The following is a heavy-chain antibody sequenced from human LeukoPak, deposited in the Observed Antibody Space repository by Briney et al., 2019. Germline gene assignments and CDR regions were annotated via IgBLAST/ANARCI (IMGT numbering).Heavy chain of an antibody. V-gene: IGHV1-69*13. CDR3: ARKLRSHDAFDI. Sequence: GASVKVSCKASGGTFSSYAISWVRQAPGQGLEWMGGIIPIFGTANYAQKFQGRVTITADESTSTAYMELRSLRSDDTAVYYCARKLRSHDAFDIWGQGTMVTVSS. CDR2: IIPIFGTA. D-gene: IGHD4-23*01. CDR1: GGTFSSYA. J-gene: IGHJ3*02.